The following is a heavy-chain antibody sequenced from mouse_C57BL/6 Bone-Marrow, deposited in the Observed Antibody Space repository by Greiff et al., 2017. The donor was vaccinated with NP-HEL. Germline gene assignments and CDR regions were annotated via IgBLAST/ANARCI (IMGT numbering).Heavy chain of an antibody. CDR2: IHPNSGST. D-gene: IGHD2-1*01. V-gene: IGHV1-64*01. CDR1: GYTFTSYW. CDR3: ARSFLLSSKEDWFAY. Sequence: QVQLKQPGAELVKPGASVKLSCKASGYTFTSYWMHWVKQRPGQGLEWIGMIHPNSGSTNYNEKFKSKATLTVDKSSSTAYMQLSSLTSGDSAVYYCARSFLLSSKEDWFAYWGQGTLVTVSA. J-gene: IGHJ3*01.